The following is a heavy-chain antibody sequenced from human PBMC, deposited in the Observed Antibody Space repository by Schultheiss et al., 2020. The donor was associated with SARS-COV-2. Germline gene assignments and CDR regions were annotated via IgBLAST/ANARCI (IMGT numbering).Heavy chain of an antibody. V-gene: IGHV3-30*18. CDR3: AKGRPFLYYFDY. CDR2: ISSDGTQK. D-gene: IGHD2-21*01. CDR1: GFTFSTYA. Sequence: GESLKISCAASGFTFSTYAMNWVRQAPGKGLEWVAFISSDGTQKYYQDSVRGRFTISRDNSKNTMYLQMNSLRAEDTALYFCAKGRPFLYYFDYWGPGTLVTVSS. J-gene: IGHJ4*02.